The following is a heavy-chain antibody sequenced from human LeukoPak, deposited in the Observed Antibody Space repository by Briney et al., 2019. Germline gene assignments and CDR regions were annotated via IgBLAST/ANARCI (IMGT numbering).Heavy chain of an antibody. CDR1: GYSFNSQG. J-gene: IGHJ3*01. Sequence: ASVKVSCKAYGYSFNSQGMNWVRQVPGQGLEWMGWINTHSGNPTYAQGFTGRFVFSVDAPLSTAYLQITGLKAEDTATYYCVKEILRFDLWGQGTMVTVSS. CDR3: VKEILRFDL. CDR2: INTHSGNP. V-gene: IGHV7-4-1*02.